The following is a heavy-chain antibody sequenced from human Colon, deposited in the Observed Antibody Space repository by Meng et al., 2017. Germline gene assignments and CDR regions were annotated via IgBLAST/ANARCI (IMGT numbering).Heavy chain of an antibody. J-gene: IGHJ4*02. Sequence: QITLKEAGPALVQPTQAVTLTCTFSGFSLTTSWVSVAWIRPPPGEALEWLALIYWDDDKRYSPSLRNRLAITKDTSKNQVVLTMTNMDPMDTGTYYCAHSPQGYFDYWGPGTLVTVSS. CDR1: GFSLTTSWVS. V-gene: IGHV2-5*02. CDR3: AHSPQGYFDY. CDR2: IYWDDDK.